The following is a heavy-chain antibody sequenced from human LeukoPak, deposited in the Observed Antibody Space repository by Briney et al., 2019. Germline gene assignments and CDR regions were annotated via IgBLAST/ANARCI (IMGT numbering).Heavy chain of an antibody. CDR2: IYSGGGT. D-gene: IGHD3-22*01. CDR3: ARGGRYYDSSGYYHDAFDI. J-gene: IGHJ3*02. Sequence: PGTSLRLSCAASGFAVSSNYMSWVRQAPGKGLEWVSVIYSGGGTYYANSVKGRFTISRDNSKNTLYLQMNSLRAEDTAVYYCARGGRYYDSSGYYHDAFDIWGQGTMVTVSS. V-gene: IGHV3-53*01. CDR1: GFAVSSNY.